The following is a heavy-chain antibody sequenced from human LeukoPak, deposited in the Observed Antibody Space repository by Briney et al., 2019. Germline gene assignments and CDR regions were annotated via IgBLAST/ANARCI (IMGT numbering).Heavy chain of an antibody. CDR1: GFTFSSYE. CDR3: ARDEKGGSSWYRYYYYYMDV. Sequence: PGGSLRLSCAASGFTFSSYEMNWVRQAPGKGPEWVSYISSSGSTIYYADSVKGRFTISRDNAKNSLYLQMNSLRAEDTAVYYCARDEKGGSSWYRYYYYYMDVWGKGTTVTISS. CDR2: ISSSGSTI. J-gene: IGHJ6*03. D-gene: IGHD6-13*01. V-gene: IGHV3-48*03.